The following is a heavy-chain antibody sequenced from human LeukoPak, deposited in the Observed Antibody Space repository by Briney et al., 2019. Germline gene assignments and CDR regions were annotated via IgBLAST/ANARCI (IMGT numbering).Heavy chain of an antibody. Sequence: SETLSLTCTVSGGSISSYYWSWIRQHPGKGLEWIGYIYYSGSTYYNPSLKSRVTISVDTSKNQFSLKLSSVTAADTAVYYCARVEKVLWFGEDAVKGGFDPWGQGTLVTVSS. J-gene: IGHJ5*02. V-gene: IGHV4-59*06. CDR2: IYYSGST. D-gene: IGHD3-10*01. CDR1: GGSISSYY. CDR3: ARVEKVLWFGEDAVKGGFDP.